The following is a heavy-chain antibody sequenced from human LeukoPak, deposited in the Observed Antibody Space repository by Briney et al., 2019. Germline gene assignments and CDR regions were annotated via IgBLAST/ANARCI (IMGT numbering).Heavy chain of an antibody. J-gene: IGHJ3*02. CDR1: GGSISSYY. Sequence: SETLSLTCTVSGGSISSYYWSWIRQPPGKGLEWIGYIYYSGSTNYNPSLKSRVTISVDTSKNQFSLKLSSVTAADTAVYYCARDYKGRSNADAFAIWGQGTMVTVSS. CDR3: ARDYKGRSNADAFAI. V-gene: IGHV4-59*01. CDR2: IYYSGST. D-gene: IGHD3-10*01.